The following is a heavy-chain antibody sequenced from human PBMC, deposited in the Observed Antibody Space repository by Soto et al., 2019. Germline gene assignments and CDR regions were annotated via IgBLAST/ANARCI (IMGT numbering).Heavy chain of an antibody. V-gene: IGHV3-73*01. Sequence: GGSLRLSCAASGFTFSGSAMHWVRQASGKGLEWVGRIRSKANSYATTYAASVKGRFTIXXXXXXXXXXXXXXXXKTXXXXXYXXXXQRFGELLPGYDAFDIWGQGTMVTVSS. CDR3: XXQRFGELLPGYDAFDI. CDR2: IRSKANSYAT. D-gene: IGHD3-10*01. CDR1: GFTFSGSA. J-gene: IGHJ3*02.